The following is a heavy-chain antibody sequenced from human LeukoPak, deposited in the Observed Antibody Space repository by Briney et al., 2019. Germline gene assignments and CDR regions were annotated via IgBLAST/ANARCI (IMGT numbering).Heavy chain of an antibody. D-gene: IGHD3-10*01. CDR3: AKASGRFGETPSDY. CDR1: GFSFSSYA. J-gene: IGHJ4*02. Sequence: GGSLRLSCAASGFSFSSYAMHWVRQAPGKGLDWVAVISYDGGNKYYADSVKGRFTISRDNSKNTLYLQMNSLRVEDTAIYYCAKASGRFGETPSDYWGQGTLVTVSS. CDR2: ISYDGGNK. V-gene: IGHV3-30-3*01.